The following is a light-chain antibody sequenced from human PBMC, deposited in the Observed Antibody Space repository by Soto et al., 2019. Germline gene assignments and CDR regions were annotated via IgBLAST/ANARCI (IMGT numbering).Light chain of an antibody. CDR2: GAS. J-gene: IGKJ3*01. V-gene: IGKV3-15*01. Sequence: EIVMTQSPATLSVSPGERATLSCRASQSVSSNLAWYQQKPGQAPRLLIYGASTRATGIPARFSGSRSGTEFTLTISSLQSEDFAVYYCQQYNNCPPTFGPGTKVDIK. CDR1: QSVSSN. CDR3: QQYNNCPPT.